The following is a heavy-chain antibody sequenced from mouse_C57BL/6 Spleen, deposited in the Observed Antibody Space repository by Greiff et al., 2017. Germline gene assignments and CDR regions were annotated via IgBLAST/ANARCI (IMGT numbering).Heavy chain of an antibody. CDR2: INPNHGGT. CDR3: ARRDSSGDGY. Sequence: EVQLQQSGPELVKPGASVKISCKASGYTFTDYYLNWVKQSFGKNLQWIGDINPNHGGTSYNQKFKGKGTLTVDKSSSTAYMELRSLTSEDSAVYYCARRDSSGDGYWGQGTTLTVSS. J-gene: IGHJ2*01. CDR1: GYTFTDYY. V-gene: IGHV1-26*01. D-gene: IGHD3-2*02.